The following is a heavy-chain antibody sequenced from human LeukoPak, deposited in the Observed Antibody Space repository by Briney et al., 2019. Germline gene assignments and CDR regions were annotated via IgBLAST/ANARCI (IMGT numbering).Heavy chain of an antibody. D-gene: IGHD6-19*01. CDR3: ARATTPALVVAGNY. V-gene: IGHV3-66*01. J-gene: IGHJ4*02. CDR2: IYSGGST. CDR1: GFTVSSNY. Sequence: GGSLRLSCAASGFTVSSNYMSWVRQAPGKGLEWVSVIYSGGSTYYADSVKGRFTISRDNSKNTLYLQMNSLRAEDTAVYYCARATTPALVVAGNYWGQGTLVTVSS.